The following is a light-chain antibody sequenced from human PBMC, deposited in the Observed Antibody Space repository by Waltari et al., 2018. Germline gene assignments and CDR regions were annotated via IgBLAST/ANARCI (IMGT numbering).Light chain of an antibody. CDR3: AIWDDGVI. Sequence: QSVLNQPPSVSGTPGQTVTISCSGSNSNLANTYVYWYQQLPGMAPKLLIYRNNQRPSGVPDRFSGSKSGTSASLAISGLRSEDEAHYSCAIWDDGVIFGGGTKLTVL. V-gene: IGLV1-47*01. J-gene: IGLJ2*01. CDR2: RNN. CDR1: NSNLANTY.